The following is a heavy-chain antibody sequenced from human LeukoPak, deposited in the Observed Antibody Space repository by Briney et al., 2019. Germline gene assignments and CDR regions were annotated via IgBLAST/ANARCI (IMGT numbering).Heavy chain of an antibody. V-gene: IGHV3-30*04. CDR1: GFTFSSYA. J-gene: IGHJ2*01. CDR2: ISYDGSNK. Sequence: GGSLRLSCAASGFTFSSYAMHWVRQAPGKGLEWVAVISYDGSNKHYGDSVKGRFTISRDNSKNTLYLQMNSLRAEDTAVYYCARDYTLFPHWYFALWGRGTLVTVSS. D-gene: IGHD2-2*02. CDR3: ARDYTLFPHWYFAL.